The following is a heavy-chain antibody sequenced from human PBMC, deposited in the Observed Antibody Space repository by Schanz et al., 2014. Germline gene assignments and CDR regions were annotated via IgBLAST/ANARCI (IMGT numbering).Heavy chain of an antibody. CDR2: ISYNGGA. V-gene: IGHV4-34*01. Sequence: QLHQWGAGLLKPSETLSLTCAVSGGSFSAYYWSWIRQPPGKGLEWIGEISYNGGANNPSLQGRVTISGDTSKKEVSLTLRSVTAADTAVYYCAREASGVWGQGTMVTVSS. CDR3: AREASGV. CDR1: GGSFSAYY. J-gene: IGHJ3*01. D-gene: IGHD3-10*01.